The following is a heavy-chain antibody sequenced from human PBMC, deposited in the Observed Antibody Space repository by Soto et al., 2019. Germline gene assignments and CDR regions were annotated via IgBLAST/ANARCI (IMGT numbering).Heavy chain of an antibody. Sequence: GGSLRLSCVGSGFSFSSYWVHWVRQPPGKGLEWVSRINAGGTSISYADSVKGRFTISRDNAKNTLHLQMDGLGVDDTAVYYSARAGSYRFDYWGLGTLVTVS. D-gene: IGHD3-10*01. V-gene: IGHV3-74*01. CDR3: ARAGSYRFDY. CDR2: INAGGTSI. CDR1: GFSFSSYW. J-gene: IGHJ4*02.